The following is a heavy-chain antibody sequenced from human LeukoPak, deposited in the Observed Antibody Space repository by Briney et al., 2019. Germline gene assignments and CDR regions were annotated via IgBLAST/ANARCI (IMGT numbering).Heavy chain of an antibody. CDR1: GFTFDDYA. Sequence: QSGGSLRLSCAASGFTFDDYAMHWVRQAPGKGLEWVSGIGWNSGSIVYADSVKGRFTISRDNAKKSLYLQMNSLGAEDTALYYCVKVTAAGFVDHWGQGTLVTVSS. V-gene: IGHV3-9*01. CDR3: VKVTAAGFVDH. CDR2: IGWNSGSI. D-gene: IGHD6-13*01. J-gene: IGHJ4*02.